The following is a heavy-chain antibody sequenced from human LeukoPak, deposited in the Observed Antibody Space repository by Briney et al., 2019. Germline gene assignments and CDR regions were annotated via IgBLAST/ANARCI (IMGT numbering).Heavy chain of an antibody. Sequence: PGRSLRLSCAASGFTFDDYAMHWVRQAPGKGLEWVSGISWDSGNIGYADSVKGRFTISRDNAKNSLYLQMNSLRAEDTALYYCAPLFQSDGFDIWGQGTMVTVSS. CDR2: ISWDSGNI. V-gene: IGHV3-9*01. CDR3: APLFQSDGFDI. J-gene: IGHJ3*02. CDR1: GFTFDDYA.